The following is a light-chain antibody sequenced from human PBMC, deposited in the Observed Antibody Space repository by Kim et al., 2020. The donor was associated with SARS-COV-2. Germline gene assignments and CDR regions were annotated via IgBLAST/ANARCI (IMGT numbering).Light chain of an antibody. Sequence: EIVLTQSPGTLSLSPGERATLSCRASQSVSSSYLAWYQQKPGQAPRLLIYGASSRATGIPDRFSGSGSGTDFTLTISSLEPEDFAVYYCQQRSNWPMYTFGQGTKLEI. CDR2: GAS. CDR3: QQRSNWPMYT. J-gene: IGKJ2*01. V-gene: IGKV3D-20*02. CDR1: QSVSSSY.